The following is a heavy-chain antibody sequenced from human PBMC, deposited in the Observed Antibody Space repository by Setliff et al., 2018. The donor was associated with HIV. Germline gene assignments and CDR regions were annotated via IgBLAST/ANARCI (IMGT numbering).Heavy chain of an antibody. V-gene: IGHV5-51*01. CDR2: IYPGDSAT. D-gene: IGHD6-19*01. J-gene: IGHJ4*02. Sequence: GESLKISCKGSGYSFTSYWIGWVRQMPGKGLEWMGIIYPGDSATSYSPSFQGQVTISADKSITTAYLQWNSLKVSDTAMYYCARLDGISVAGTADFWGQGTLVTVSS. CDR1: GYSFTSYW. CDR3: ARLDGISVAGTADF.